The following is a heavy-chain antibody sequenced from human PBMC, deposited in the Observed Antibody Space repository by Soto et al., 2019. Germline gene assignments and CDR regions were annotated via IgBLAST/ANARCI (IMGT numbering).Heavy chain of an antibody. CDR3: ATYDSSGYLNY. CDR2: IIPIFGTA. Sequence: SVKVSCKASGGTFSSYAISWVRQAPGQGLEWMEGIIPIFGTANYAQKFQGRVTITADESTSTAYMELSSLRSEDTAVYYCATYDSSGYLNYWGQGTLVTVSS. CDR1: GGTFSSYA. D-gene: IGHD3-22*01. V-gene: IGHV1-69*13. J-gene: IGHJ4*02.